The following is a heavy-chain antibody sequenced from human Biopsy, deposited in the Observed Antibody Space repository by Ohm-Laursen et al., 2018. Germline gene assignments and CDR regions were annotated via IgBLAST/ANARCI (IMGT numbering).Heavy chain of an antibody. J-gene: IGHJ4*02. CDR1: GDSIGSYS. D-gene: IGHD2-2*01. V-gene: IGHV4-59*08. Sequence: TLSLTCSVSGDSIGSYSWSWIRRPPGKGLEWIGYIEYSDKTYYNPSLESRVAFSVDTSKNQFSLRLMCVTAADTAVYYCARHRYCSSTSCSISNYYFDFWGQGTLVTVSS. CDR2: IEYSDKT. CDR3: ARHRYCSSTSCSISNYYFDF.